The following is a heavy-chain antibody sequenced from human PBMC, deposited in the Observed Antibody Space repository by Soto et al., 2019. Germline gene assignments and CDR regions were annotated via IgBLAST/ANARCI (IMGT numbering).Heavy chain of an antibody. CDR2: IYSGETT. D-gene: IGHD2-21*02. CDR1: GLNVNSDY. J-gene: IGHJ4*02. CDR3: TRDGRGLGRLSLFEY. Sequence: LRLSCAASGLNVNSDYMNWVRQTPGKGLEWVASIYSGETTYYADSVRGRFTISSDKSKNTLYFQLSSLRIEDTAVYYCTRDGRGLGRLSLFEYWGQGVLVTVSS. V-gene: IGHV3-53*01.